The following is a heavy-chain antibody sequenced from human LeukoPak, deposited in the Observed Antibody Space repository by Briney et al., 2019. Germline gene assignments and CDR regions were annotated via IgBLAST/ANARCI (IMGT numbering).Heavy chain of an antibody. J-gene: IGHJ5*02. Sequence: SETLSLTCTVSGGSISSSSYYWGWIRQPPGKGLEWIGSIYYSGSTYYNPSLKSRVTISVDTSKNQFSLKLSSVTAADTAVYYCARHRCSGGSCYPMNWFDPWGQGTLATVSS. CDR1: GGSISSSSYY. CDR2: IYYSGST. D-gene: IGHD2-15*01. CDR3: ARHRCSGGSCYPMNWFDP. V-gene: IGHV4-39*01.